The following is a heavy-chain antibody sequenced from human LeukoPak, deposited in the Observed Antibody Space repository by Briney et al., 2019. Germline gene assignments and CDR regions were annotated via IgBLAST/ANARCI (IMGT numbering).Heavy chain of an antibody. V-gene: IGHV2-5*02. CDR3: ARGEQQLVRPFFDY. J-gene: IGHJ4*02. D-gene: IGHD6-13*01. CDR2: IYWDDDK. CDR1: RFSLSTSGVG. Sequence: KVSGPTLVKPTQTLTLTCTFSRFSLSTSGVGVGWIRQPPGRALEWLALIYWDDDKRYSPSLKSRLTITKDTSKNQVVLTMTNMDPVDTATYYCARGEQQLVRPFFDYWGQGTLVTVSS.